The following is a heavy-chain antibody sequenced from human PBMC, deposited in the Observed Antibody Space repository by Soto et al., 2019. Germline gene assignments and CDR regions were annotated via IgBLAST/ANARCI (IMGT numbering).Heavy chain of an antibody. CDR3: GRGTDAHLGELSLYFDY. CDR1: GGSISSYY. CDR2: IYYSGST. V-gene: IGHV4-59*01. Sequence: PSETLSLTCTVSGGSISSYYWSWIRQPPGKGLEWIGYIYYSGSTNYNPSLKSRVTISVDTSKNQFSLKLSSVTAADTAVYYCGRGTDAHLGELSLYFDYWGQGTLVTVSS. D-gene: IGHD3-16*02. J-gene: IGHJ4*02.